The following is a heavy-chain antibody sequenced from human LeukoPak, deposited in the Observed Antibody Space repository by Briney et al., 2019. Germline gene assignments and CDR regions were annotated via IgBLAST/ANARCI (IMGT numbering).Heavy chain of an antibody. CDR2: INWNGGST. J-gene: IGHJ4*02. V-gene: IGHV3-20*04. CDR3: ARGYGSGEDGDY. Sequence: GGSLRLSCAASGFTFDDYGMSWVRQAPGKGLEWVSGINWNGGSTGYADSLKGRFTISRDNAKNSLYLQMNSLRAEDTALYYCARGYGSGEDGDYWGQGTLVSVSS. CDR1: GFTFDDYG. D-gene: IGHD3-10*01.